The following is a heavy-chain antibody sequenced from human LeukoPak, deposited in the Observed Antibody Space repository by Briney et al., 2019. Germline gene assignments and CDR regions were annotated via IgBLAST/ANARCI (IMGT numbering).Heavy chain of an antibody. CDR3: AKMYYDILTGTHDAFDI. J-gene: IGHJ3*02. CDR2: INEDGSDK. V-gene: IGHV3-7*03. Sequence: GGSLRLSCAASGFMFTDSWMAWVRQAPGKGLEWLANINEDGSDKNYVVALKGRFTISRDNAEKSLYLQMNSLRAEDTAVYYCAKMYYDILTGTHDAFDIWGQGTMVTVSS. D-gene: IGHD3-9*01. CDR1: GFMFTDSW.